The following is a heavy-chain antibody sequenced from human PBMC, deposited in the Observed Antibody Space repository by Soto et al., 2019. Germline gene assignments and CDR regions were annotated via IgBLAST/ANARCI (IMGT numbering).Heavy chain of an antibody. CDR2: IYYSGIT. V-gene: IGHV4-31*03. J-gene: IGHJ1*01. Sequence: QVQLQESGPGLVKPSQTLSLTCTVSGGSISSGGYYWSWIRQHPGKGLEWIGYIYYSGITYYNPSLKSRLTISIDTSKSQFSLRLSSVTAADTAVYYCARETPDNAIQYWGQGTLVTVSS. CDR1: GGSISSGGYY. D-gene: IGHD1-1*01. CDR3: ARETPDNAIQY.